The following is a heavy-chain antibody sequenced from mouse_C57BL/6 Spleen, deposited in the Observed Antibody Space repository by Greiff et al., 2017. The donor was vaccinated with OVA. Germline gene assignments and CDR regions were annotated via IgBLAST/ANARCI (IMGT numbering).Heavy chain of an antibody. V-gene: IGHV1-69*01. CDR3: ARGRIYGSSYCWYFDV. Sequence: QVQLQQPGAELVMPGASVKLSCKASGYTFTSYWMHWVKQRPGQGLEWIGEIDPSDSYTNYNQKFKGKSTLTVDKSSSTAYMQLSSLTSEDSAVYYCARGRIYGSSYCWYFDVWGTGTTVTISS. D-gene: IGHD1-1*01. CDR1: GYTFTSYW. J-gene: IGHJ1*03. CDR2: IDPSDSYT.